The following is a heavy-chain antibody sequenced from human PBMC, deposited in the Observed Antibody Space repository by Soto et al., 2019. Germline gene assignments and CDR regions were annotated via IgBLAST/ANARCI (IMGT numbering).Heavy chain of an antibody. CDR2: ISWNSNTI. CDR3: AKDTGPN. CDR1: GFTFDNYA. Sequence: GGSLRLSCAASGFTFDNYAMHWVRQAPGKGLEWVSGISWNSNTIAYADSVKGRFTISRDNAKNSLYLQMDSLRAEDTAFYYCAKDTGPNWGQGTLVTVSS. V-gene: IGHV3-9*01. J-gene: IGHJ4*02.